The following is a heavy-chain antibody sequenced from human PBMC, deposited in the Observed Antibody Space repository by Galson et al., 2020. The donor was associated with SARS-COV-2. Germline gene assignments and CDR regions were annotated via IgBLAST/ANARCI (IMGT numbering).Heavy chain of an antibody. CDR1: GG. Sequence: GGSLRLSCEASGGMHWVRQAPGEGLEWVAYISYDSNIKHYADSVKGRFTISRDNSRNTLYLQMSSLRAEDTAVYYCAKDGHWAFDDWGQGTVVTVS. CDR3: AKDGHWAFDD. V-gene: IGHV3-30*02. D-gene: IGHD7-27*01. CDR2: ISYDSNIK. J-gene: IGHJ4*02.